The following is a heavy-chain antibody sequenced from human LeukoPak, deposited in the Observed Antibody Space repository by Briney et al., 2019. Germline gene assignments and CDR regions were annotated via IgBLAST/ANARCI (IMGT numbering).Heavy chain of an antibody. Sequence: PGGSLRLSCAASGFSVSSNYMTWVRQAPGKGLECVSVIYGGGNTYYADSVRGRFSISRDNSKNTLYLQMNSLRAEDTAVYYCARGVERPREAAAFDIWGQGTVVTVSS. CDR1: GFSVSSNY. CDR3: ARGVERPREAAAFDI. D-gene: IGHD1-1*01. J-gene: IGHJ3*02. CDR2: IYGGGNT. V-gene: IGHV3-53*01.